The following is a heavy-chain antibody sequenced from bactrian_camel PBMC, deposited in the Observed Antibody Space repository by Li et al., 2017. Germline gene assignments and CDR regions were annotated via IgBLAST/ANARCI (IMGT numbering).Heavy chain of an antibody. CDR1: GNMYGSYC. V-gene: IGHV3S1*01. CDR3: AARLCGALGSLAAHLYTN. CDR2: INTRSSGT. Sequence: QLVESGGGSVQAGGSLRLSCATSGNMYGSYCIGWFRQAPGKEREGVAAINTRSSGTDYADSVKGRFTISKDNIKNTLYLQMDSLKPEDTGLYYRAARLCGALGSLAAHLYTNWGQGTQVTVS. J-gene: IGHJ4*01. D-gene: IGHD5*01.